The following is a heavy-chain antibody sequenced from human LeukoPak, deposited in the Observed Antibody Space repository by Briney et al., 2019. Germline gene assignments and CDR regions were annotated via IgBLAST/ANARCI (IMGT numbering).Heavy chain of an antibody. Sequence: GGSLRLSCAASGFTFCSYSMNWVRQAPGKGLEWVSSISSSSSYIYYADSVKGRFTISRDNAKNSLYLQMNSLRAEDTAVYYCARGEGQLWLPPAYWGQGTLVTVSS. CDR2: ISSSSSYI. CDR3: ARGEGQLWLPPAY. J-gene: IGHJ4*02. CDR1: GFTFCSYS. D-gene: IGHD5-18*01. V-gene: IGHV3-21*01.